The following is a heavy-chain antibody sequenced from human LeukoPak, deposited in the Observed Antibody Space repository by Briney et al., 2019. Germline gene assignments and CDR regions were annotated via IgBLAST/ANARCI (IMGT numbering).Heavy chain of an antibody. D-gene: IGHD6-6*01. Sequence: PSETLSLTCTVSGGSISSYYWSWIRQPPGKGLEWIGYIYYSGSTNYNPSLKSRVTISVGTSKNQFSLKLSSVTAADTAVYYCARDTRGIAARGHWFDPWGQGTLVTVSS. CDR1: GGSISSYY. V-gene: IGHV4-59*12. CDR2: IYYSGST. J-gene: IGHJ5*02. CDR3: ARDTRGIAARGHWFDP.